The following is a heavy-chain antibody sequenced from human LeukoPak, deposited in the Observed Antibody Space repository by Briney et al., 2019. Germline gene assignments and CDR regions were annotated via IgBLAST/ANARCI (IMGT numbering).Heavy chain of an antibody. CDR2: ISNSGSTM. D-gene: IGHD3-10*01. CDR3: ARDWRHRDYGSGSLDY. Sequence: GSLRLSCVASGFTFSSYEMNWVRQAPGKGLEWVSYISNSGSTMYYADSVKGRFTISRDNAKNSQYLQMNSLRAEDTAVYYCARDWRHRDYGSGSLDYWGQGALVTVSS. CDR1: GFTFSSYE. V-gene: IGHV3-48*03. J-gene: IGHJ4*02.